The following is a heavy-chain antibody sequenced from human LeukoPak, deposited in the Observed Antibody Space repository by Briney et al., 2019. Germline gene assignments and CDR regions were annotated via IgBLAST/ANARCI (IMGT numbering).Heavy chain of an antibody. V-gene: IGHV1-18*04. CDR1: GYTFTSYG. Sequence: ASVKVSCKASGYTFTSYGISWVRQAPGQGLEWMGWISAYNGNTNYAQKLQGRVTITTDTSTSTAYMELRSLRSDDTAVYYCARDRGRITMVRGVIIANWFDPWGQGTLVTVSS. D-gene: IGHD3-10*01. CDR2: ISAYNGNT. J-gene: IGHJ5*02. CDR3: ARDRGRITMVRGVIIANWFDP.